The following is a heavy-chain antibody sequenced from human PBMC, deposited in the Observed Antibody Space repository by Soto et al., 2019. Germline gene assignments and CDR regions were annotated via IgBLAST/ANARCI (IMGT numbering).Heavy chain of an antibody. D-gene: IGHD3-16*01. J-gene: IGHJ4*02. CDR1: GFTFSDHP. V-gene: IGHV3-72*01. Sequence: EVQLVESGGGLVQPGGSLRLSCAASGFTFSDHPMNWVRQAPGKGLEWVGRSRKKVDSYTTEYAASVKGRFTISRDDSKNSLYLQMNSLKTEDTAVYYCVGESWYRFDYWGQGTLATVSS. CDR3: VGESWYRFDY. CDR2: SRKKVDSYTT.